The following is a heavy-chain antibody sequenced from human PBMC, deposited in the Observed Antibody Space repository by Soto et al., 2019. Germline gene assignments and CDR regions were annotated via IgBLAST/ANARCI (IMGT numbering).Heavy chain of an antibody. D-gene: IGHD2-15*01. CDR3: AHRPSYCSGGSCYSGFDY. Sequence: QITLKESGPTLVKPTQTLTLTCTFSGFSLSTSGVGVGWIRQPPGKALEWLALIYWDDDKRYSPSLKSRLTITKAPSXXQXLLTMTNMDPVDTATYYCAHRPSYCSGGSCYSGFDYWGQGTLVTVSS. CDR2: IYWDDDK. CDR1: GFSLSTSGVG. V-gene: IGHV2-5*02. J-gene: IGHJ4*02.